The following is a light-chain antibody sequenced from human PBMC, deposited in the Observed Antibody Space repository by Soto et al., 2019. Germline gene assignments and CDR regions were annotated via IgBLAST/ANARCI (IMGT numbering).Light chain of an antibody. J-gene: IGKJ1*01. CDR2: RAS. Sequence: DIQMTQSPSTLSASVGDRVTITCRASQSISNWLAWYQQKPGKAPKLLIYRASSLEGGVPSRFSGSGSGTEFTLTISSLQPDDFAPYYCQQYNTYSGTFGQGTKVEIK. CDR3: QQYNTYSGT. CDR1: QSISNW. V-gene: IGKV1-5*03.